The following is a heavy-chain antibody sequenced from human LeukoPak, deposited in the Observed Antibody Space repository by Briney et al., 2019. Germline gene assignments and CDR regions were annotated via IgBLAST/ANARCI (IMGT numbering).Heavy chain of an antibody. CDR3: ARDDIVVVSANAFDI. CDR1: GFTSSAYY. Sequence: GGSLRLSCAASGFTSSAYYMSWIRQAPGKGLEWVYYFSSSGSTIYYADSVKGRFTISRDNAKNSLYLQMNSLRAEDTAVYYCARDDIVVVSANAFDIWGQGTMVTVSS. D-gene: IGHD3-22*01. CDR2: FSSSGSTI. V-gene: IGHV3-11*01. J-gene: IGHJ3*02.